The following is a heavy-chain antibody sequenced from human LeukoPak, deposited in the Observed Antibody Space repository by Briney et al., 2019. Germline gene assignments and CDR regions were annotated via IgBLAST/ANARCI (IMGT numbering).Heavy chain of an antibody. V-gene: IGHV5-51*01. CDR3: ARELGQSSSSGSPFDY. CDR2: IYPGDSDT. CDR1: GYSFTSYW. J-gene: IGHJ4*02. D-gene: IGHD6-6*01. Sequence: GESLKISCKGSGYSFTSYWIGWVRQMPGKGLEWMGIIYPGDSDTRYSPSFQGQVTISADKSISTAYMELSRLRSDDTAVYYCARELGQSSSSGSPFDYWGQGTLVTVSS.